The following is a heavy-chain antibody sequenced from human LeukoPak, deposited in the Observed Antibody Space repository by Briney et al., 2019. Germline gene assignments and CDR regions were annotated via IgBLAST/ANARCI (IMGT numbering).Heavy chain of an antibody. CDR3: ARGGGSGWYLFDY. V-gene: IGHV4-59*01. J-gene: IGHJ4*02. CDR1: GVSISSYY. CDR2: IYYSGST. D-gene: IGHD6-19*01. Sequence: SETLSLTCTVSGVSISSYYWSWIRQPPGKGLEWLGYIYYSGSTNYNPSLKSRVTISVDTSKNQFSLKLSSVTAADTAVYYCARGGGSGWYLFDYWGQGTLVTVSS.